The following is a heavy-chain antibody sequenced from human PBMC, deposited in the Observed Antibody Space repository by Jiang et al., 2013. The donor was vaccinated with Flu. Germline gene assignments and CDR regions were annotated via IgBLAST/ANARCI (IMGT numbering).Heavy chain of an antibody. V-gene: IGHV4-30-2*01. J-gene: IGHJ6*02. CDR1: GGSISSGGYS. CDR2: IYHRGST. D-gene: IGHD2-2*02. CDR3: ARDARGAINYYGLDV. Sequence: GPGLVKPSQTLSLTCAVSGGSISSGGYSWSWIRQPPGKGLEWIGYIYHRGSTYYNPSLKSRVIISVDRSKNQFSLKLNSVTAADTAVYYCARDARGAINYYGLDVWGQGDHGHRLL.